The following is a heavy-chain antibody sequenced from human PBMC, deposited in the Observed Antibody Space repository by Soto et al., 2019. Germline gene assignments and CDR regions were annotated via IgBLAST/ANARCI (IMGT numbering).Heavy chain of an antibody. V-gene: IGHV1-18*01. Sequence: QVQLVQSGAEVKKPGASVKVSCKASGYTFTSYGISWVRQAPGQGLEWMGWISAYNGNTNYAQKLQGRVTMTTDTSTSTAYMELRSLRSDDSAVYYCARVPTLYDSSARYYFDYWGQGTLVTVSS. J-gene: IGHJ4*02. D-gene: IGHD3-22*01. CDR2: ISAYNGNT. CDR3: ARVPTLYDSSARYYFDY. CDR1: GYTFTSYG.